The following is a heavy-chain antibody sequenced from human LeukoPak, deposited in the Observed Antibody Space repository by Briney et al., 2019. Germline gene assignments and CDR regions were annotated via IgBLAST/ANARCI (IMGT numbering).Heavy chain of an antibody. D-gene: IGHD3-10*01. CDR2: INPNSGGT. CDR1: GYTFTGYY. V-gene: IGHV1-2*02. CDR3: ARGITLGAHYYYYMDV. J-gene: IGHJ6*03. Sequence: ASVKVSCKASGYTFTGYYMHWVRQAPRQGLEWMGWINPNSGGTNYAQKFQGRVTMTRDTSISTAYMELSRLRSDDTAVYYCARGITLGAHYYYYMDVWGKGTTVTISS.